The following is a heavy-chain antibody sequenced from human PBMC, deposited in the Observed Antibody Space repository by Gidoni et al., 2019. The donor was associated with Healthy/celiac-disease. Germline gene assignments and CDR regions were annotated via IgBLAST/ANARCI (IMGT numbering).Heavy chain of an antibody. D-gene: IGHD2-21*01. CDR1: GGSISSYY. Sequence: QVQLQESGPGLVKPSETLSLTCTVSGGSISSYYWSWIRQPPGKGLEWIGYIYYSGSTNYNPSLKSRVTISVATSKNQFSLKLSSVTAADTAVYYCARGSLWGLGGPNYYYYYGMDVWGQGTTVTVSS. CDR3: ARGSLWGLGGPNYYYYYGMDV. CDR2: IYYSGST. V-gene: IGHV4-59*01. J-gene: IGHJ6*02.